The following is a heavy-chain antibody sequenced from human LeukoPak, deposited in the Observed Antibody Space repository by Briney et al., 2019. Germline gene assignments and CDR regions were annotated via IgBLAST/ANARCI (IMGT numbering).Heavy chain of an antibody. J-gene: IGHJ4*02. CDR2: ISWNSGSI. D-gene: IGHD3-22*01. CDR3: AKDISHYYDSSGPYFDY. Sequence: PGRSLRLSCAASGFTFDDYAMHWVRQAPGKGLEWVSGISWNSGSIDYADSVKGRFTISRDNAKNSLYLQMNSLRAEDMALYYCAKDISHYYDSSGPYFDYWGQGTLVTVSS. V-gene: IGHV3-9*03. CDR1: GFTFDDYA.